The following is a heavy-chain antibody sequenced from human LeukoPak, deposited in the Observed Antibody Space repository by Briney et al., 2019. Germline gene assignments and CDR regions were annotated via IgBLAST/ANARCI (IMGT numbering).Heavy chain of an antibody. CDR2: INPNSGGT. V-gene: IGHV1-2*02. D-gene: IGHD6-13*01. J-gene: IGHJ3*02. CDR1: GYTLTELS. Sequence: ASVKVSCKVSGYTLTELSMHWVRQAPGQGLEWMGWINPNSGGTNYAQKFQGRVTMTRDTSISTAYMELSRLRSDDTAVYYCGAAIAAAAGAFDIWGQGTMVTVSS. CDR3: GAAIAAAAGAFDI.